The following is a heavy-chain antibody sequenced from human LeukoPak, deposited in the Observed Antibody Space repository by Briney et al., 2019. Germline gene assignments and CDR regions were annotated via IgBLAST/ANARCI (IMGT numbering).Heavy chain of an antibody. CDR1: GFTVSSYW. V-gene: IGHV3-7*03. D-gene: IGHD3-22*01. CDR2: IKHDGSEK. CDR3: ARESPYYYDSSDAFDI. J-gene: IGHJ3*02. Sequence: GGSLRLSCAASGFTVSSYWMSWVRQAPGQGLEWVASIKHDGSEKYYVDSVKGRFTISRDNAKNSLYLQMNSLRAEDTAVYYCARESPYYYDSSDAFDIWGQGTMVTVSS.